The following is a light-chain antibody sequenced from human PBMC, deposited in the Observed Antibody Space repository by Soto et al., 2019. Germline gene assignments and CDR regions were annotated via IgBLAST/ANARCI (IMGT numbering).Light chain of an antibody. Sequence: DMGMTRWPAPRSRSPGERATLSSRASQSVSTHLAWYQQKPGQAPRALINDASNRATGIPARFSGSGSGTDFTLTISSIEPEDFAVYYCQQRSDWPRTFGQGTKVDIK. CDR2: DAS. CDR3: QQRSDWPRT. J-gene: IGKJ2*01. CDR1: QSVSTH. V-gene: IGKV3-11*01.